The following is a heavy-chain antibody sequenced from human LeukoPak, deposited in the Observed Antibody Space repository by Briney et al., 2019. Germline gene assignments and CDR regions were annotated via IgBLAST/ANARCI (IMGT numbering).Heavy chain of an antibody. CDR2: FDPEDGET. V-gene: IGHV1-24*01. CDR3: AKSPSRYSGTKGAFDI. CDR1: GYTLTELS. D-gene: IGHD1-26*01. Sequence: ASVKVSCKVSGYTLTELSMHWVRQAPGKGLEWMGGFDPEDGETIYAQKFQGRVTMTEDTSTDTAYMELSSLRSEDTAVYYCAKSPSRYSGTKGAFDIWGQGTMVTVSS. J-gene: IGHJ3*02.